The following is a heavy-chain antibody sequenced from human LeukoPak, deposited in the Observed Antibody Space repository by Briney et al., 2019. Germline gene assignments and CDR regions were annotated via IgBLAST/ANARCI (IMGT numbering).Heavy chain of an antibody. Sequence: GRSLRLSCAASGFTFSSYGMHWVRQAPGKGLEWVAVISYDGSNKYYADSVKGRFTISRDNSKNTLYLQMNSLRAEDTAVCYCAKVARGCGGSCQDETDYWGQGTLVTVSS. J-gene: IGHJ4*02. CDR3: AKVARGCGGSCQDETDY. CDR1: GFTFSSYG. V-gene: IGHV3-30*18. CDR2: ISYDGSNK. D-gene: IGHD2-15*01.